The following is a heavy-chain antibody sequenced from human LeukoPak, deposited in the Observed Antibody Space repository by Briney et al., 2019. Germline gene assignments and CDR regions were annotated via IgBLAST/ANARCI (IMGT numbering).Heavy chain of an antibody. V-gene: IGHV4-38-2*02. Sequence: SETLSLTCTVSGYSISSGYYWGWIRQPPGKGLEWIGSMYYSGSNYYNPSLKSRVTIAVDMSKNQFSLKVSSVTAADTAIYYCARTYYYGSGSPMDVWGKGTTVTISS. D-gene: IGHD3-10*01. CDR1: GYSISSGYY. CDR2: MYYSGSN. J-gene: IGHJ6*03. CDR3: ARTYYYGSGSPMDV.